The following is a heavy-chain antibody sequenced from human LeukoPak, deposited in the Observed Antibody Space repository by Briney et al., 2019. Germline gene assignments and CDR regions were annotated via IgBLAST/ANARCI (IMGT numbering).Heavy chain of an antibody. V-gene: IGHV4-39*01. Sequence: PSDTLSLTCTVSRGSIKSSGFFWGWIRQPSGKGLEWIGSLYYTGSIYYNPTLKSRVTISADKSRNQFSLHLNSVTAADTAFYYCARRGSTSGLSHDSWGKGTVVTVSS. CDR3: ARRGSTSGLSHDS. D-gene: IGHD5-12*01. J-gene: IGHJ5*01. CDR1: RGSIKSSGFF. CDR2: LYYTGSI.